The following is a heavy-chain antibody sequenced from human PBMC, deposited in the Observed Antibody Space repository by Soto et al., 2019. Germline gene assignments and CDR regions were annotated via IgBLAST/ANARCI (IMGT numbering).Heavy chain of an antibody. CDR3: AKDTSKYSNNWPAYYGLDV. CDR1: GFTFNSYA. CDR2: IIGSGGST. Sequence: GESLKISCAASGFTFNSYAMSWVRQAPGKGLEWVSTIIGSGGSTYYADSVKGRLTISRDNSKNTLSLQMNSLKAEDTAVYYCAKDTSKYSNNWPAYYGLDVWGQGTTVTVSS. D-gene: IGHD1-1*01. J-gene: IGHJ6*02. V-gene: IGHV3-23*01.